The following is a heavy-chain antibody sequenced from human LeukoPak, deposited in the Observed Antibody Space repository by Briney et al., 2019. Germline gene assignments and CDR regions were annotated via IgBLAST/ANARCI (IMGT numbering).Heavy chain of an antibody. D-gene: IGHD6-19*01. CDR1: GFTFTSYW. J-gene: IGHJ4*02. CDR3: ATGGSSGWYHFEY. V-gene: IGHV3-74*03. Sequence: GGSLRLSCAASGFTFTSYWMHWVRQAPGKGLVWVSLIISDGSTTKYADSVKGRFTMSRDNAKNTLYLEMNSLRGEDTAVYYCATGGSSGWYHFEYWGQGTLVTVSS. CDR2: IISDGSTT.